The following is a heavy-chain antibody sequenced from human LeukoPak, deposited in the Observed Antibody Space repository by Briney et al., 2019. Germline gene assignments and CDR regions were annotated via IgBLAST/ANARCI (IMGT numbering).Heavy chain of an antibody. D-gene: IGHD6-6*01. Sequence: GGSLRLSCAASGFTVSSNYMSWVRQAPGKGLGWVSVIYSGGSTYYGDSVKGRFTISRDNSKNTLYLQMNSLRAEDTAVYHCARVSEYSSSDGMDVWGQGTTVTVSS. V-gene: IGHV3-66*01. CDR2: IYSGGST. CDR3: ARVSEYSSSDGMDV. J-gene: IGHJ6*02. CDR1: GFTVSSNY.